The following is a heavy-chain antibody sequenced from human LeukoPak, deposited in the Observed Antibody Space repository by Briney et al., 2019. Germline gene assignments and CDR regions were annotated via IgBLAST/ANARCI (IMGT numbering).Heavy chain of an antibody. CDR3: ARNSYSGYDYYYYYGMDV. D-gene: IGHD5-12*01. CDR1: GGTFSSYA. J-gene: IGHJ6*02. V-gene: IGHV1-69*13. Sequence: SVKVSCRASGGTFSSYAISWVRQAPGQGLEWMGGIIPIFGTANYAQKFQGRVTITADESTSTAYMELSSLRSEDTAVYYCARNSYSGYDYYYYYGMDVWGQGTTVTVSS. CDR2: IIPIFGTA.